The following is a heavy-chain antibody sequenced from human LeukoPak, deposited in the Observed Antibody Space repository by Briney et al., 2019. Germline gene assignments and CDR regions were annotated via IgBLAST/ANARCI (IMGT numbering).Heavy chain of an antibody. J-gene: IGHJ4*02. Sequence: ASVKVSCKASGYTFTYYYMHWVRQAPGQGLEWMGWINPNSGGTNYAQRFQGRVTMARDTSISTAYMELSSLRSDDTAVYYCARALVRGADYWGQGTLVTVSS. CDR3: ARALVRGADY. D-gene: IGHD2-8*02. CDR1: GYTFTYYY. CDR2: INPNSGGT. V-gene: IGHV1-2*02.